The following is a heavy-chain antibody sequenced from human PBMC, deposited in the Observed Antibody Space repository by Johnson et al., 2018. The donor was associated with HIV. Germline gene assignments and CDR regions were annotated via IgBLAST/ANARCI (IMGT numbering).Heavy chain of an antibody. D-gene: IGHD6-19*01. CDR1: GFTFRSYW. CDR2: INSDGSST. CDR3: AKVFKVRVAGAFDI. Sequence: VQLVESGGGVVRPGGSLRLSCAASGFTFRSYWMHWVRQAPGKGLVWVSRINSDGSSTSYADSVKGRFTISRDNAKNSLYLQMNSLRAEDTALYYCAKVFKVRVAGAFDIWGQGTMVTVSS. J-gene: IGHJ3*02. V-gene: IGHV3-74*02.